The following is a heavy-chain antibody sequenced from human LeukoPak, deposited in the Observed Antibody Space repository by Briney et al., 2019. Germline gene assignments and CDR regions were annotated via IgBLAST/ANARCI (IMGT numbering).Heavy chain of an antibody. CDR2: IYYSGST. J-gene: IGHJ6*02. V-gene: IGHV4-39*01. Sequence: SETLSLTCTVSGGSISSSSYYWGWIRQPPGKGLEWIGSIYYSGSTYYNPSLKSRVTISVDTSKNQFSLKLSSVTAADTAVYYCARGDGYCSSTSCYPTNYYYYGMDVWGQGTTVTVSS. CDR3: ARGDGYCSSTSCYPTNYYYYGMDV. CDR1: GGSISSSSYY. D-gene: IGHD2-2*03.